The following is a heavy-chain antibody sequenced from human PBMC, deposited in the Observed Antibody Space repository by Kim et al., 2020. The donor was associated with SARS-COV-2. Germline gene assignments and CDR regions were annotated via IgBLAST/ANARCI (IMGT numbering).Heavy chain of an antibody. D-gene: IGHD3-10*01. V-gene: IGHV3-23*01. CDR3: ARSFRGVFINFDC. CDR2: VIQTSAIT. J-gene: IGHJ4*02. CDR1: GFTFSNSA. Sequence: GGSLRLSCAASGFTFSNSAMTWVRQAPGKGLEWVSTVIQTSAITYYADSVKGRFTISRDNSKNTLSLQMNSLRAEDTAIYYCARSFRGVFINFDCWGQGTLVTVSS.